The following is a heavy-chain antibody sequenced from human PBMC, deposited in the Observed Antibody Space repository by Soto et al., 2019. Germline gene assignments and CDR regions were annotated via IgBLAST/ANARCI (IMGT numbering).Heavy chain of an antibody. V-gene: IGHV3-30*18. D-gene: IGHD3-16*01. CDR3: AKFHSAPYGTYYYYGMDV. CDR1: GFTFSSYG. CDR2: ISYDGSNK. Sequence: GGSLRLSCAASGFTFSSYGMHWVRQAPGKGLEWVAVISYDGSNKYYADSVKGRFTISRDNSKNTLYLQMNSLRAEDTAVYYCAKFHSAPYGTYYYYGMDVWGQGTTVTVSS. J-gene: IGHJ6*02.